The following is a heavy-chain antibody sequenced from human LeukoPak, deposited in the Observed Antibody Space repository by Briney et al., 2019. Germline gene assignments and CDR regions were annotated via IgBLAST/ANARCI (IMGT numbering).Heavy chain of an antibody. CDR1: GFTFSSYA. CDR3: AKDLDSRWIQLTNWFDP. V-gene: IGHV3-23*01. Sequence: GGSLRLPCAASGFTFSSYAMSWVRQAPGKGLEWVSAISGSGGSTYYADSVKGRFTISRDNSKNTLYLQMNSLRAEDTAVYYCAKDLDSRWIQLTNWFDPWGQGTLVTVFS. D-gene: IGHD5-18*01. CDR2: ISGSGGST. J-gene: IGHJ5*02.